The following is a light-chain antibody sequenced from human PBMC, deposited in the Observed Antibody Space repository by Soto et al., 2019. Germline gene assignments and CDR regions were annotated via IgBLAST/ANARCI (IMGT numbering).Light chain of an antibody. CDR1: QSVSSSY. V-gene: IGKV3-20*01. Sequence: EIVLTQSPGTLSLSPGERATLSCRARQSVSSSYLAWYQQKPGQAPSLLIYGASSRATGIPDRFSGSGSGTDFTLTISRLEPEDFAVYYCQQYGSSPLTFGPGNTVDIQ. CDR3: QQYGSSPLT. J-gene: IGKJ3*01. CDR2: GAS.